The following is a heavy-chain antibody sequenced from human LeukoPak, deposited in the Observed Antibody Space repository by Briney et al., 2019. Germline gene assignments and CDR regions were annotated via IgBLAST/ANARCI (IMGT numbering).Heavy chain of an antibody. CDR3: ARDGYSYGRDAFDI. Sequence: SVKVSCKASGGTFSSYAISWVRQAPGQGLEWMGGIIPVFGTANYAQKFQGRVTITADKSTSTAYMELSSLRSEDTAVYSCARDGYSYGRDAFDIWGQGTMVTVSS. J-gene: IGHJ3*02. V-gene: IGHV1-69*06. CDR2: IIPVFGTA. CDR1: GGTFSSYA. D-gene: IGHD5-18*01.